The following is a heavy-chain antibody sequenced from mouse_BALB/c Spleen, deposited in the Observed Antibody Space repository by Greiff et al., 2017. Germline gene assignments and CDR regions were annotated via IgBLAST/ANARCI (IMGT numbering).Heavy chain of an antibody. J-gene: IGHJ3*01. CDR3: ARDDYGYEAY. CDR2: ISYDGSN. V-gene: IGHV3-6*02. D-gene: IGHD2-14*01. Sequence: EVKVEESGPGLVKPSQSLSLTCSVTGYSITSGYYWNWIRQFPGNKLEWMGYISYDGSNNYNPSLKNRISITRDTSKNQFFLKLNSVTTEDTATYYCARDDYGYEAYWGQGTLVTVSA. CDR1: GYSITSGYY.